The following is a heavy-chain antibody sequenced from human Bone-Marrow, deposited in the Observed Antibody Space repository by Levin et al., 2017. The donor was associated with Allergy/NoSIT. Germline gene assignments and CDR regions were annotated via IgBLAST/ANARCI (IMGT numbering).Heavy chain of an antibody. J-gene: IGHJ3*01. Sequence: GGSLRLSCAVSGFRFSSHGMHWVRQAPGKGLEWVAFIWFDGSNIYYAGSVKGRFTISRDNSKNTLYLQMNSLRVEDTAVYYCARTLGVDGYNNNALDLWGQGTMVTVSS. D-gene: IGHD5-24*01. CDR2: IWFDGSNI. CDR3: ARTLGVDGYNNNALDL. V-gene: IGHV3-33*01. CDR1: GFRFSSHG.